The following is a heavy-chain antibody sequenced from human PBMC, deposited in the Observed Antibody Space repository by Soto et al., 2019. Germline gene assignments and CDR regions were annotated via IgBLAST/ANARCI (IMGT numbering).Heavy chain of an antibody. D-gene: IGHD3-9*01. CDR2: MYYSGST. CDR3: ARATIFRLDY. J-gene: IGHJ4*02. CDR1: GGSISSGGYY. V-gene: IGHV4-31*03. Sequence: SETLSLTCTVSGGSISSGGYYWNWIRQHPGKGLEWIGYMYYSGSTYYNPSLKSRVTISVDRSKNQFSLKLSSVTAADTAVYYCARATIFRLDYWGQGTLVTVSS.